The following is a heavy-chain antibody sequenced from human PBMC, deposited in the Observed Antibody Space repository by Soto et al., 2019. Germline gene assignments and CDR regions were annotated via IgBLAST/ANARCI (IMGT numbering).Heavy chain of an antibody. D-gene: IGHD2-15*01. CDR1: GDSISIGGYY. J-gene: IGHJ6*02. CDR2: IFYSAST. Sequence: PSETLSLTCTVSGDSISIGGYYWNWIRQHPGKGLEWIGYIFYSASTYYNPSLRSRLTISVDTSKNQFSLRLSSVTAADTAVYYCAREREEYCSVGTCPHYYYYAMDVSGQGPTLTVSS. V-gene: IGHV4-31*03. CDR3: AREREEYCSVGTCPHYYYYAMDV.